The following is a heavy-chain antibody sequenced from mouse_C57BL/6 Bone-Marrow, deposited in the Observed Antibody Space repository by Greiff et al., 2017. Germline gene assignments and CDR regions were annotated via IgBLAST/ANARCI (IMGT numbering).Heavy chain of an antibody. J-gene: IGHJ2*01. Sequence: VQLKQSGAELVRPGASVKLSCTASGFNIKDDYMHWVKQRPEQGLEWIGWIDPENGDTEYASKFQGKATITADTSSNTAYLQLSSLTSEDTAVYYCTTSHYYGSSYDYFDYWGQGTTLTVSS. CDR2: IDPENGDT. D-gene: IGHD1-1*01. V-gene: IGHV14-4*01. CDR3: TTSHYYGSSYDYFDY. CDR1: GFNIKDDY.